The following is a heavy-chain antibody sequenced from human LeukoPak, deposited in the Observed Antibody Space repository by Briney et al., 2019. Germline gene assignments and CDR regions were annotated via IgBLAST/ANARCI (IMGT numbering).Heavy chain of an antibody. CDR3: AKDAGLIWSGYHKPFDY. CDR2: ISGSGGST. J-gene: IGHJ4*02. V-gene: IGHV3-23*01. CDR1: GFTFSSYA. D-gene: IGHD3-3*01. Sequence: GGSLRLSCAASGFTFSSYAMSWVRQAPGKGLEWVSAISGSGGSTYYADSVKGRFTISRDNSKNTLYLQMNSLRAEDTAVYYCAKDAGLIWSGYHKPFDYWGQGTLVTVSS.